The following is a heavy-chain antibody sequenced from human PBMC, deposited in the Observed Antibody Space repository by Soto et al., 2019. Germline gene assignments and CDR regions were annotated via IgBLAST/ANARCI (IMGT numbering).Heavy chain of an antibody. D-gene: IGHD5-18*01. V-gene: IGHV4-34*01. J-gene: IGHJ6*02. CDR3: SRGPGYSYGYSVYYYYYGMDF. CDR2: INHSGST. Sequence: QVQLQQWGAGLLKPSETLSLTCVVYVGSLSGVYWTWIRQPPGKGLEWIGEINHSGSTNYSPSLESRVTISLDTSNNHFSLKLSSVTAADTAVYYCSRGPGYSYGYSVYYYYYGMDFWGQGTTVTVSS. CDR1: VGSLSGVY.